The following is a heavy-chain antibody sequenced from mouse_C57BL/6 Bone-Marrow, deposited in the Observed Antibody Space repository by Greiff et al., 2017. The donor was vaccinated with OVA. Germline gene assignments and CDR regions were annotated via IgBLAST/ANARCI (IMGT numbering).Heavy chain of an antibody. CDR2: SRNKANDYTT. CDR3: ARDNWDWYFDV. V-gene: IGHV7-1*01. Sequence: EVKLVESGGGLVQSGRSLRLSCATSGFTFSDFYMEWVRQAPGKGLEWIAASRNKANDYTTEYSASVKGRFIVSRDTSQSILYLQMNALGAEDTAIYYCARDNWDWYFDVWGTGTTVTVSS. D-gene: IGHD4-1*01. CDR1: GFTFSDFY. J-gene: IGHJ1*03.